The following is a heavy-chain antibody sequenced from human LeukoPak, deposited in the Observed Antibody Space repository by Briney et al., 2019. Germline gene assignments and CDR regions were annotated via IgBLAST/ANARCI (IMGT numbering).Heavy chain of an antibody. Sequence: GRSLRLSCAASGFTFSSYGMHWVRQAPGKGLEWVAVISYGGSNKYYADSVKGRFTISRDNSKNTLYLQMNSLRAEDTAVYYCAKGDIVGATYYFDYWGQGTLVTVSS. V-gene: IGHV3-30*18. CDR2: ISYGGSNK. CDR3: AKGDIVGATYYFDY. J-gene: IGHJ4*02. CDR1: GFTFSSYG. D-gene: IGHD1-26*01.